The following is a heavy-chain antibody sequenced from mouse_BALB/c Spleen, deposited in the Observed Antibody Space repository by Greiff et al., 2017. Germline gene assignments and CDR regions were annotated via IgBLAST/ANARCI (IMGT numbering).Heavy chain of an antibody. CDR2: ISYSGST. J-gene: IGHJ3*01. V-gene: IGHV3-2*02. CDR3: ARRVYSAWFAY. Sequence: EVKLMESGPGLVKPSQSLSLTCTVTGYSITSDYAWNWIRQFPGNKLEWMGYISYSGSTSYNPSLKSRISITRDTSKNQFFLQLNSVTTEDTATYYCARRVYSAWFAYWGQGTLVTVSA. D-gene: IGHD2-1*01. CDR1: GYSITSDYA.